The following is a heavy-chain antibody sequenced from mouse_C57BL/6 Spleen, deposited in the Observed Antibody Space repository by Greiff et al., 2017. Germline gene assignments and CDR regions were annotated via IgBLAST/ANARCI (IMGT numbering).Heavy chain of an antibody. CDR1: GYTFTSYW. D-gene: IGHD2-5*01. CDR3: ARLGDYSSGYFDY. Sequence: QVQLQQPGAELVRPGSSVKLSCKASGYTFTSYWMPWVKQRPIQGLEWIGNIDPSDSETHYNQKFKDKATMTVDKSSSTAYMQLSSLTSEDSAVYYCARLGDYSSGYFDYWGQGTTLTVSS. CDR2: IDPSDSET. J-gene: IGHJ2*01. V-gene: IGHV1-52*01.